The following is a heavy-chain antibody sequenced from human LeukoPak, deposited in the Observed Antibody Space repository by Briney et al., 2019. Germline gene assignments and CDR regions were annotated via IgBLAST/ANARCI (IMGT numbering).Heavy chain of an antibody. D-gene: IGHD2-2*01. Sequence: GGSLRLSCAASGFTFSSYSMNWVRQAPGEGLEWVSSISSSSSYIYYADSVKGRFTISRDNAKNSLYLQMNSLRAEDTAVYYCARAYLDHYFDYWGQGTLVTVSS. CDR1: GFTFSSYS. CDR3: ARAYLDHYFDY. CDR2: ISSSSSYI. J-gene: IGHJ4*02. V-gene: IGHV3-21*01.